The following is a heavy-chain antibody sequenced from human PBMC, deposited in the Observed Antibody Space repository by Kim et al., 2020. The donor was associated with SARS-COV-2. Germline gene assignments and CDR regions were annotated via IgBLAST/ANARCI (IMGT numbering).Heavy chain of an antibody. CDR3: ARGYSSGGENFFDY. CDR1: GFTFSSFW. D-gene: IGHD6-25*01. J-gene: IGHJ4*02. CDR2: INFDENRK. V-gene: IGHV3-74*01. Sequence: GGSLRLSCAASGFTFSSFWMHWVRQVPGKGLVWISRINFDENRKNYADAVKGRFTISRDNAKDTLYLQMSGLRAEDTAVYFCARGYSSGGENFFDYWGRGTLVTVSS.